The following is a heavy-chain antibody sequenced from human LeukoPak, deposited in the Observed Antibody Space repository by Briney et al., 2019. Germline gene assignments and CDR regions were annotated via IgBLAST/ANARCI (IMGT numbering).Heavy chain of an antibody. CDR1: GGSISSYY. CDR2: IYYSGST. CDR3: ARHSSPSATVDIFDY. V-gene: IGHV4-59*08. J-gene: IGHJ4*02. D-gene: IGHD4-17*01. Sequence: KPSETLSLTCTVSGGSISSYYWSWIRQPPGKGLEWIGYIYYSGSTNYNPSLKSRVTISVDTSKNQFSLKLSSVTAADTAVYYCARHSSPSATVDIFDYWGQGTLVTVSS.